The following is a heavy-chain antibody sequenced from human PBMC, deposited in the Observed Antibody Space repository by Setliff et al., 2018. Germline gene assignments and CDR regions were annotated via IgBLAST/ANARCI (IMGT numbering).Heavy chain of an antibody. CDR1: GFSLNTSGMR. V-gene: IGHV2-70*04. CDR3: ARISASSSHFDY. Sequence: SGPTLVNPTQTLTLTCTFSGFSLNTSGMRVSWIRQPPGKALEWLARIDWDDDKFYSTSLKTRLTISKDTSKKQVVLTMTNMGPVDTATYYCARISASSSHFDYWGPGTLVTVS. CDR2: IDWDDDK. J-gene: IGHJ4*02. D-gene: IGHD6-13*01.